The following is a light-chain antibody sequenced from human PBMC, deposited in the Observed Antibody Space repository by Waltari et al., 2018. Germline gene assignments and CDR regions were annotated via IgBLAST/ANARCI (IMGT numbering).Light chain of an antibody. J-gene: IGLJ1*01. CDR1: SSDIGFYDY. V-gene: IGLV2-14*03. CDR3: SSFSRRANIV. CDR2: HVT. Sequence: QSALTQPASVSGSPGPSITISCTGTSSDIGFYDYVAWYQQLPGKAPTLLTYHVTNRPSGVSDRFSASKSGNAASLTISGLQGEDDADYYCSSFSRRANIVFGTGTKVTVL.